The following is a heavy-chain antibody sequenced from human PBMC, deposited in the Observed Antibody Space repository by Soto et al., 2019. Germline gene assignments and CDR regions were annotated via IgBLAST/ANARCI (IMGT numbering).Heavy chain of an antibody. V-gene: IGHV3-23*01. Sequence: GSLRLSCAASGFTFSSYAMSWVRQAPGKGLEWVSAISGSGGSTYYADSVKGQVTISADKSINNVYLQWSSLKASDTAIYYCARRNDFSDYWGQGTLVTVSS. CDR1: GFTFSSYA. D-gene: IGHD3-3*01. CDR3: ARRNDFSDY. J-gene: IGHJ4*02. CDR2: ISGSGGST.